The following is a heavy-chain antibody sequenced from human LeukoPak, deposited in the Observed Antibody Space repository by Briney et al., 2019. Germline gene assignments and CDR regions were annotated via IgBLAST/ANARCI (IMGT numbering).Heavy chain of an antibody. Sequence: GASVKVSCKASGGTFSSYAISWVRQAPGQGLEWMGGIIPIFGTANYAQKFQGSVTITTDESTSTAYMELSSLRSEDTAVYYCASTYCTNGVCYAGPFDYWGQGTLVTVSS. CDR1: GGTFSSYA. CDR2: IIPIFGTA. D-gene: IGHD2-8*01. CDR3: ASTYCTNGVCYAGPFDY. J-gene: IGHJ4*02. V-gene: IGHV1-69*05.